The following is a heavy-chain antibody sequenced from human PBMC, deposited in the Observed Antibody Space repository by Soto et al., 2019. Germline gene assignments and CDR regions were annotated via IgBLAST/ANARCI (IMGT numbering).Heavy chain of an antibody. CDR2: IYYSGST. D-gene: IGHD3-9*01. J-gene: IGHJ4*02. V-gene: IGHV4-59*01. Sequence: SETLSLTCTVSGGSISSYYWSWIRQPPGKGLEWIGYIYYSGSTNYNPSLKSRVTISVDTSKNQFSLKLSSVTAADTAVYYCARAGYDILTGYYNVRYFDYWGQGTLVTVSS. CDR3: ARAGYDILTGYYNVRYFDY. CDR1: GGSISSYY.